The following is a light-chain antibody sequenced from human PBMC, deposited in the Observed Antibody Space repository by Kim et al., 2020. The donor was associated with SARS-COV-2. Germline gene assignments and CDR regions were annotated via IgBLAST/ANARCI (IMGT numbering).Light chain of an antibody. CDR3: QQYGSSPPRYT. J-gene: IGKJ2*01. V-gene: IGKV3-20*01. CDR1: QSVSSSY. CDR2: GAS. Sequence: EIVLTQSPGTLSLSPGERATLSCRASQSVSSSYLAWCQQKPGQAPRLLIYGASSRATGIPDRFSGSGSGTDFTLTISRLEPEDFAVYYCQQYGSSPPRYTFGQGTKLEI.